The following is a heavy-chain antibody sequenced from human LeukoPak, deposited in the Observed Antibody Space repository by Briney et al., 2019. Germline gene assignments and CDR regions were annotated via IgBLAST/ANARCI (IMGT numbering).Heavy chain of an antibody. CDR1: GFTFSSYD. J-gene: IGHJ6*02. Sequence: GGSLRLSCAASGFTFSSYDMHWVRRATGKGLEWVSAIDTAGDTYYPGSVKGRFTISRENAKNSLYLQMNSLRAGDTAVYYCARGTQTFYGSGITPVNGMDVWGQGTTVTVSS. CDR3: ARGTQTFYGSGITPVNGMDV. V-gene: IGHV3-13*01. CDR2: IDTAGDT. D-gene: IGHD3-10*01.